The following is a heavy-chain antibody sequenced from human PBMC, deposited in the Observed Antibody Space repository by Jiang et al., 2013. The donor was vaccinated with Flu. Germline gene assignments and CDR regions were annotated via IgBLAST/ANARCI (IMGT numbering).Heavy chain of an antibody. Sequence: GAEVKKPGASVKVSCKTSGYTFTNYDTNWVRQAPGQGPEWMGWMNPNSGNTGYAQNLQGRVTMTTDTSTSTAYMELRSLRSDDTAVYYCARSGYSSGFDYWGQGTLVTVSS. CDR2: MNPNSGNT. J-gene: IGHJ4*02. CDR1: GYTFTNYD. D-gene: IGHD6-19*01. V-gene: IGHV1-8*01. CDR3: ARSGYSSGFDY.